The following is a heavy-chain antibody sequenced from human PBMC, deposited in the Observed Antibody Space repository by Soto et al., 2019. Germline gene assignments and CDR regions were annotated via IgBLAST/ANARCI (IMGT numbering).Heavy chain of an antibody. V-gene: IGHV3-23*01. Sequence: GGSLRLSCAASGFTFSSYAMSWVRQAPGKGLEWVSAISGSGGSTYYADSVKGRFTISRDNSKNTLYLQMNSLRAEDTAVYYCETRRGSGYYPNYFDYWGQGSLVTVSS. CDR1: GFTFSSYA. J-gene: IGHJ4*02. CDR3: ETRRGSGYYPNYFDY. CDR2: ISGSGGST. D-gene: IGHD3-3*01.